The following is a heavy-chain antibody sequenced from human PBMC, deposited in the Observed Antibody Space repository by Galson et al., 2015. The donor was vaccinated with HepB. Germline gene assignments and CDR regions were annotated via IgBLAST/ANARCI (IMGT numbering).Heavy chain of an antibody. CDR1: GFTYSSYA. CDR2: ISYDGSNK. D-gene: IGHD3-22*01. V-gene: IGHV3-30-3*01. J-gene: IGHJ4*02. CDR3: ARTYYYDSSGYQTFDY. Sequence: SLRHSCAAPGFTYSSYAMHWAPQAPGKGLEWVAVISYDGSNKYYADSVKGRFTISRDNSKNTLYLQMNSLRAEDTAVYYCARTYYYDSSGYQTFDYWGQGTLVTVSS.